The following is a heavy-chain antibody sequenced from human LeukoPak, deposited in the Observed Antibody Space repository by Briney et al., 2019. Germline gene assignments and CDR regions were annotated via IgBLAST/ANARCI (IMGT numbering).Heavy chain of an antibody. V-gene: IGHV4-34*01. CDR2: INHSGST. CDR1: VGSFSGYY. J-gene: IGHJ4*02. Sequence: SEALSLTRAFCVGSFSGYYWSWLRQPPGKGLEGIGEINHSGSTNYNLSLKSRVTISVDTSKNQFSLKLSSVTAADTAVYYCARGGTYYYGSGSYSRFDYWGQGTLVTVSS. CDR3: ARGGTYYYGSGSYSRFDY. D-gene: IGHD3-10*01.